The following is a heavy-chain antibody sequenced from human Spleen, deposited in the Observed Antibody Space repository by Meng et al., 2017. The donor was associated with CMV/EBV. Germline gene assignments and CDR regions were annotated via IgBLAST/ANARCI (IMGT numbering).Heavy chain of an antibody. J-gene: IGHJ4*02. V-gene: IGHV1-69*05. D-gene: IGHD3-3*01. CDR1: GGTFSNYV. CDR3: ARVTNTYNDFWSGYPLN. Sequence: SVKVSCKASGGTFSNYVITWVRQAPGQGLEWMGGIIPIFDTANHAQKFQGRVTITTDESTSTVYMELSSLTSEDTAVYYCARVTNTYNDFWSGYPLNWGQGTLVTVSS. CDR2: IIPIFDTA.